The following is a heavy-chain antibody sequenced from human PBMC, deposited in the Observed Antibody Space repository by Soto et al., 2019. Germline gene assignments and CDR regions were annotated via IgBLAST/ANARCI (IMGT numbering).Heavy chain of an antibody. Sequence: GGSLRLSCAASGFTFSSYGMHWVRQAPGRGLEWVAVISYDGSNKYYADSVKGRFTISRDNSKNTLYLQMNSLRAEDTAVYYCEKGVIAVAVNYGMDVWGQGTTVTVSS. CDR3: EKGVIAVAVNYGMDV. V-gene: IGHV3-30*18. J-gene: IGHJ6*02. CDR1: GFTFSSYG. CDR2: ISYDGSNK. D-gene: IGHD6-19*01.